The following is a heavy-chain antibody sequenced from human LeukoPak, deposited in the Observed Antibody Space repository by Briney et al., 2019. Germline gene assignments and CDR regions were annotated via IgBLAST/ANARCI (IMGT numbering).Heavy chain of an antibody. V-gene: IGHV3-30*02. Sequence: PGGSLRLSCVVSGVTFGTYGLHWVRQAPGKGLEWVAFIRFDGGDKSYADSVKGRFTISRDNSKNTLYLQMNSLRVEDTAIYYCAKVLPLTFYYMDVWGKGTTVTVSS. J-gene: IGHJ6*03. CDR3: AKVLPLTFYYMDV. D-gene: IGHD4/OR15-4a*01. CDR1: GVTFGTYG. CDR2: IRFDGGDK.